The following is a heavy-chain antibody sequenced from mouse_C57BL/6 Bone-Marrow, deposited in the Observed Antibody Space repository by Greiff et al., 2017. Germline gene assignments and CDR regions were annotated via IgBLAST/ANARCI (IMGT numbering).Heavy chain of an antibody. CDR2: ISPSSGYT. J-gene: IGHJ2*01. CDR1: GFTFTGYW. CDR3: ARSYSLYFDY. V-gene: IGHV1-7*01. Sequence: VQLQQSGAELAKPGASVKLSCKASGFTFTGYWMHWVKQRPGKGLEWIGYISPSSGYTKYNQKLQDKATLTADKSSSTAYMQLSSLTYEDSAVYYCARSYSLYFDYWGQGTTLTVSS. D-gene: IGHD2-12*01.